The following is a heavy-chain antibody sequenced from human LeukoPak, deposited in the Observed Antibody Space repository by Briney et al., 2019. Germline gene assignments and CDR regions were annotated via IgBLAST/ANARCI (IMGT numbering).Heavy chain of an antibody. CDR3: AKDQRSTGTRGAFDI. D-gene: IGHD1-7*01. V-gene: IGHV3-30*02. CDR2: IRYDGSNK. J-gene: IGHJ3*02. CDR1: GFTFSSYG. Sequence: GSLRLSCAASGFTFSSYGMHWVRQAPGKGLEWVAFIRYDGSNKYYADSVKGRFTISRDNSKNTLYLQMDSLRAEDTAVYYCAKDQRSTGTRGAFDIWGQGTMVTVSS.